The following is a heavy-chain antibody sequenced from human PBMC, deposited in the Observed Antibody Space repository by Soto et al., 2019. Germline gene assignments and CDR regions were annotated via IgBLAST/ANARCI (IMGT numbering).Heavy chain of an antibody. V-gene: IGHV1-46*01. Sequence: ASVKVSCKASGYTFTSYYMHWVRQAPGQGLEWMGIINPSGGSTSYAQKFQGRVTMTRDTSTSTVYMELSSLRSEDTAVYYCATNRDMVGGVRGLAPWGQGTLVTVSS. J-gene: IGHJ5*02. CDR3: ATNRDMVGGVRGLAP. CDR2: INPSGGST. CDR1: GYTFTSYY. D-gene: IGHD3-10*01.